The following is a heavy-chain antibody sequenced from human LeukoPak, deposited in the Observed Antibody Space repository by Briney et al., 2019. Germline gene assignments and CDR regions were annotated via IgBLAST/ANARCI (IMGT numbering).Heavy chain of an antibody. CDR3: ARKSYDSSAYYRFYYFDY. V-gene: IGHV1-18*01. Sequence: ASVKVSCKASGYTFINYDISWVRQAPGQGLEWMGWISAYNGNTNFAQKLQGRVIMTTDTSTSTAYMELRSLSSDDTAVYYCARKSYDSSAYYRFYYFDYWGQGTLVTVSS. CDR2: ISAYNGNT. CDR1: GYTFINYD. J-gene: IGHJ4*02. D-gene: IGHD3-22*01.